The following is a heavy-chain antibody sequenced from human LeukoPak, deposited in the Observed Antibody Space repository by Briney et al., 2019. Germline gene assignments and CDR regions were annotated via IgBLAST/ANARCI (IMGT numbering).Heavy chain of an antibody. CDR2: IRSKGNSYAT. D-gene: IGHD1-26*01. V-gene: IGHV3-73*01. CDR3: SRLDSSIVGGKDAFDI. Sequence: GGSLRLSCAASGFTFRGSAMHWVRQASGKGLGWVGRIRSKGNSYATAYAASVTGRFTISRDDSKTTAYLQMNSRKTEDTAVYYWSRLDSSIVGGKDAFDIWGQGTMVTVSS. J-gene: IGHJ3*02. CDR1: GFTFRGSA.